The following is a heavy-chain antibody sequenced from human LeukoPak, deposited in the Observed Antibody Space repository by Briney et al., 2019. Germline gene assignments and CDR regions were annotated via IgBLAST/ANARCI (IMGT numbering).Heavy chain of an antibody. CDR3: ARHGEGVDVVVPAADFDS. J-gene: IGHJ4*02. V-gene: IGHV3-33*03. CDR1: GFTFTKYG. CDR2: IRFNGGKK. Sequence: GGTLRLSCAASGFTFTKYGMHWVRQAPGKGLEWVAVIRFNGGKKYFPDSVKGRFTISRDNSKNTVYLQMNRLKVEDTAVYYCARHGEGVDVVVPAADFDSWGQGALVTVSS. D-gene: IGHD2-2*01.